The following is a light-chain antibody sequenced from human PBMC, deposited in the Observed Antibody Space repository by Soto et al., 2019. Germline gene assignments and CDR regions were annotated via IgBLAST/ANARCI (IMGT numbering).Light chain of an antibody. Sequence: EIVLTQSPGTLSLSPGEGATLSCRASQSVSRSYLAWFQQKPGQAPRLLIYDTSTRATGIPDRFSGSGSGTCFTLTISRLEPEGFPVYYCQQYGSSPWTFGQGTKVEIK. CDR2: DTS. J-gene: IGKJ1*01. CDR1: QSVSRSY. V-gene: IGKV3-20*01. CDR3: QQYGSSPWT.